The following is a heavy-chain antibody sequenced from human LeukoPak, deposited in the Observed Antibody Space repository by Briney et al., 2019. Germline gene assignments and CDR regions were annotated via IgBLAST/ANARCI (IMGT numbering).Heavy chain of an antibody. CDR3: AKLPRGYCSSTSCPNWFDS. CDR2: ISGSGGST. V-gene: IGHV3-23*01. CDR1: GFTFSSYA. J-gene: IGHJ5*01. Sequence: PGGSLRLSCAASGFTFSSYAMSWVRQAPGKGLEWVSAISGSGGSTYYADSVKGRFTISRDNSKNTLYLQMNSLRAEDTAVYYCAKLPRGYCSSTSCPNWFDSWGQGSLVTVSS. D-gene: IGHD2-2*01.